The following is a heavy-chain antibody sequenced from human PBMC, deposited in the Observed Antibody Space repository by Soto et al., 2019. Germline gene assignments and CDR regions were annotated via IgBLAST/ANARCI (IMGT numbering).Heavy chain of an antibody. V-gene: IGHV5-51*01. D-gene: IGHD3-3*01. Sequence: GESLKISCRGSGYKFNTYWIGWVRQMPGKGLEWMGIIYPGDSDTRYSPSFQGQVTISADNSISTAYLQWNSLKASDTAMYYCGRASRGFVDLYYFDSWGQGTLVTVSS. CDR3: GRASRGFVDLYYFDS. CDR2: IYPGDSDT. CDR1: GYKFNTYW. J-gene: IGHJ4*02.